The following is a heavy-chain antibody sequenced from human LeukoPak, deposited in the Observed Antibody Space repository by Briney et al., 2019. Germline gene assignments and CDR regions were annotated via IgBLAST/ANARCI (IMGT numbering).Heavy chain of an antibody. D-gene: IGHD1-26*01. Sequence: GGSLRLSCAASGFTFSSNYMSWVRQAPGKGLEWVSSISTSSPYIYYADSVKGRFTISRDNAKNSLYLQMNSLRAEDTAVYYCARDGVVGATSIYYFDYWGQGTLVTVSS. CDR2: ISTSSPYI. CDR3: ARDGVVGATSIYYFDY. CDR1: GFTFSSNY. V-gene: IGHV3-21*01. J-gene: IGHJ4*02.